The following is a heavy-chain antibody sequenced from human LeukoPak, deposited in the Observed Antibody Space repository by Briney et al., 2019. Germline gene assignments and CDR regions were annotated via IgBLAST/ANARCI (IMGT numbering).Heavy chain of an antibody. Sequence: ASVKVSCKASGYTFTGYYMHWVRQAPGQGLEWMGWSNPNSGGTNYAQKFRGRVTMTRDTSISTAYMELSRLRSDDTAVYYCARSTFSPYSSSSGQYNWFDPWGQGTLVTVSS. V-gene: IGHV1-2*02. CDR3: ARSTFSPYSSSSGQYNWFDP. CDR2: SNPNSGGT. CDR1: GYTFTGYY. J-gene: IGHJ5*02. D-gene: IGHD6-6*01.